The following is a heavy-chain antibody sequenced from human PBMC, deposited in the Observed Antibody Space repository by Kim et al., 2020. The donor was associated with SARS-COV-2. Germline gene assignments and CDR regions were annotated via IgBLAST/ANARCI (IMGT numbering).Heavy chain of an antibody. CDR2: GT. CDR3: ARDNEQWLDF. Sequence: GTNQAQEFQGRVTMTRETSISTAYMELSRLRSDDTAVYYCARDNEQWLDFWGQGTLVTVSS. V-gene: IGHV1-2*02. D-gene: IGHD6-19*01. J-gene: IGHJ4*02.